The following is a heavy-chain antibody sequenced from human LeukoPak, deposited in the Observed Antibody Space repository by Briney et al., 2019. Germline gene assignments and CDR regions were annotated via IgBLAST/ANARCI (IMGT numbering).Heavy chain of an antibody. Sequence: GGSLRLSCAASGFTFNSYWMHWVRQAPGKGPEWVANIEQAGSHKYYADSVRGRFTISRDNAKNSLYLQMNSLGAEDTAVYYCASEGNDLGAFDMWGQGTMVTASS. V-gene: IGHV3-7*01. J-gene: IGHJ3*02. CDR1: GFTFNSYW. D-gene: IGHD1-1*01. CDR2: IEQAGSHK. CDR3: ASEGNDLGAFDM.